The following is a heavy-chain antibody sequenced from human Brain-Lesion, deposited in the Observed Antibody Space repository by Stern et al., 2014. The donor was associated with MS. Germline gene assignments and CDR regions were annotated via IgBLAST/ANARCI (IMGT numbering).Heavy chain of an antibody. V-gene: IGHV1-2*02. D-gene: IGHD3-3*01. CDR1: GYIFTGYY. CDR2: INPNTGGT. CDR3: ARDQRGITIFGVVTDYYYLGMDV. Sequence: QLVQSGAEVKKPGASVKVSCKTSGYIFTGYYIHWVRQAPGQGLEWMAWINPNTGGTKYAQKVQGRGTMSRETSNSTAYVELSSLTSDDTAVYYCARDQRGITIFGVVTDYYYLGMDVWGQGTTVTVSS. J-gene: IGHJ6*02.